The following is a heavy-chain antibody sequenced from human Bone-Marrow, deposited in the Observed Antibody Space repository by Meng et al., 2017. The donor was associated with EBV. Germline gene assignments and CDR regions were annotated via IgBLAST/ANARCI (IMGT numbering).Heavy chain of an antibody. CDR2: VHYTGST. Sequence: LSLRGSGPGPVKPSESLSLTGTVSGDSISSFYYWGWNRQPPGRGLEWIGSVHYTGSTYYSPSLKSRVTVSVDTSKNQFSLRLTSVTAADTAVYYCARPFPSWQSPRLDPFGAWGQGTLVTVSS. J-gene: IGHJ5*02. V-gene: IGHV4-39*01. D-gene: IGHD6-19*01. CDR1: GDSISSFYY. CDR3: ARPFPSWQSPRLDPFGA.